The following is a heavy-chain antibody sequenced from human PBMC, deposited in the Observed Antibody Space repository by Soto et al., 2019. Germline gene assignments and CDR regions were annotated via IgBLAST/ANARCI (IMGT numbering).Heavy chain of an antibody. J-gene: IGHJ6*02. D-gene: IGHD2-2*01. CDR3: ARDRYCSSTSCSGWSGMDV. CDR2: INPNSGGT. Sequence: ASVQVSCKASGYTFTGYYMHWVRQAPGQGLEWMGWINPNSGGTNYAQKFQGRVTMTRDTSISTAYMELSRLRSDDTAVYYCARDRYCSSTSCSGWSGMDVWGQGTTVTVSS. V-gene: IGHV1-2*02. CDR1: GYTFTGYY.